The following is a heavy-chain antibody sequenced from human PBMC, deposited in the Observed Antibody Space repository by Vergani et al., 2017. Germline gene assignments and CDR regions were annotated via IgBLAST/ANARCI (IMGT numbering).Heavy chain of an antibody. CDR2: INHSGST. CDR3: ARDIGSSFDY. J-gene: IGHJ4*02. V-gene: IGHV4-34*01. D-gene: IGHD5-12*01. Sequence: QVQLQQWGAGLLKPSETLSLTCAVYGGSFSGYYWSWIRQPPGKGLEWIGEINHSGSTNYNPSLKSRVTISVDTSKNQFSLKLSSVTAADTAVYYCARDIGSSFDYWGQGTLVTVSS. CDR1: GGSFSGYY.